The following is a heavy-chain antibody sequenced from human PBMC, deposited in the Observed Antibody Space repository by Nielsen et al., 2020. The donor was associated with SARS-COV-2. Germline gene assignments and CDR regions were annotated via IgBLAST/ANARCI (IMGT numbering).Heavy chain of an antibody. CDR2: IYYSGST. Sequence: SETLSLTCTVSGGSISSSSYYWGWIRQPPGKGLEWIGSIYYSGSTYYNPSLKSRVTISVDTSKNQFSLKLSSVTAADTAMYYCARSPYDFWSGWDYYYYMDVWGKGTTVTVSS. CDR3: ARSPYDFWSGWDYYYYMDV. CDR1: GGSISSSSYY. J-gene: IGHJ6*03. V-gene: IGHV4-39*07. D-gene: IGHD3-3*01.